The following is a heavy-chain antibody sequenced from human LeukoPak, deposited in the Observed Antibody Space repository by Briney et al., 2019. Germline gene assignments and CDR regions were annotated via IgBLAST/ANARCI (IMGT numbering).Heavy chain of an antibody. Sequence: SETLSLTCTVSGGPISSYYWSWIRQPPGKGLEWIGYIYYSGSTNYNPSLKSRVTISVDTSKNQFSLKLSSVTAADTAVYYCARHSSGWYGNFDYWGQGTLVTVSS. CDR3: ARHSSGWYGNFDY. CDR1: GGPISSYY. J-gene: IGHJ4*02. CDR2: IYYSGST. V-gene: IGHV4-59*08. D-gene: IGHD6-19*01.